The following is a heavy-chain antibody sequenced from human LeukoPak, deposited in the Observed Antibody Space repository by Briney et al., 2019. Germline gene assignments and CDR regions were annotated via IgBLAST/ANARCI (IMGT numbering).Heavy chain of an antibody. Sequence: PGGSLRLSCAASGFPFSNYAMNWVRQAPGKGLEWVSSISESGDKTDYADSARGRFTISRDNSQNTLYLQMNSLRVEDTALYYCAKQWVDCWGQGTLVTVSS. D-gene: IGHD1-26*01. CDR1: GFPFSNYA. CDR3: AKQWVDC. J-gene: IGHJ4*02. V-gene: IGHV3-23*01. CDR2: ISESGDKT.